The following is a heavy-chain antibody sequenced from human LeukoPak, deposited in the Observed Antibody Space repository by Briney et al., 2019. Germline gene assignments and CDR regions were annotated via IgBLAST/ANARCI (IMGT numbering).Heavy chain of an antibody. Sequence: SETLSLTCAVSGYSISSGYYWGWLRQPPGKGLEWIGRIYHSGSTYYNPSLKSRVTISVDTSKNQFSLKLSSVTAADTAVYYCARHRRYCSSTSCYTFDYWGQGTLVTVSS. J-gene: IGHJ4*02. CDR3: ARHRRYCSSTSCYTFDY. CDR2: IYHSGST. CDR1: GYSISSGYY. D-gene: IGHD2-2*02. V-gene: IGHV4-38-2*01.